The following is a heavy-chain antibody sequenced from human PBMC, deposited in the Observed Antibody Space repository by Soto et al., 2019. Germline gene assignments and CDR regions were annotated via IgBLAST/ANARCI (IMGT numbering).Heavy chain of an antibody. Sequence: QVQLVQSGAEVKKPGASVKVSCKASGYTFTSYYMHWVRQAPGQGLEWMGIINPSGGSTGYAQKFQGRVTMTRDTSTSTVYMELSSLRSEDTAVYYCAREGSSSWYGDNWFDPWGQGTLVTVSS. D-gene: IGHD6-13*01. J-gene: IGHJ5*02. CDR3: AREGSSSWYGDNWFDP. CDR1: GYTFTSYY. CDR2: INPSGGST. V-gene: IGHV1-46*01.